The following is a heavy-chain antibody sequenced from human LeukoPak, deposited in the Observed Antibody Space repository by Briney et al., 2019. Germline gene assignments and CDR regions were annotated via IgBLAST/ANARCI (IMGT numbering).Heavy chain of an antibody. V-gene: IGHV3-23*01. CDR2: ISGSGGST. D-gene: IGHD1-26*01. CDR3: AKDSYSGSYLADFDY. Sequence: PGGSLRLSCAASGFTFSSYAMSWVRQAPGKGLEWVSAISGSGGSTYYADSVKGRFTTSRDNSKNTLYLQMNSLRAEDTAVYYCAKDSYSGSYLADFDYWGQGTLVTVSS. J-gene: IGHJ4*02. CDR1: GFTFSSYA.